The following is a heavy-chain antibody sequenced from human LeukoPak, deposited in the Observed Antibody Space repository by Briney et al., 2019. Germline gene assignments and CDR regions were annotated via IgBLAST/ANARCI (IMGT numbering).Heavy chain of an antibody. Sequence: PSQTLSLTCAVSGGSISSGGYSWSWIRQPPGKGLEWIRYIYHSGSTYYNPPLKSRVTISVDRSKNQFSLKLSSVTAADTAVYYCARAGGSYFELDYWGQGTLVTVSS. D-gene: IGHD1-26*01. CDR3: ARAGGSYFELDY. J-gene: IGHJ4*02. CDR1: GGSISSGGYS. CDR2: IYHSGST. V-gene: IGHV4-30-2*01.